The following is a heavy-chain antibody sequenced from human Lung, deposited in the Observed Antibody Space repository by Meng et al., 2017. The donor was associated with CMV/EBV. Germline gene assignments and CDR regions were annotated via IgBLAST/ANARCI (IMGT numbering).Heavy chain of an antibody. J-gene: IGHJ4*02. Sequence: GESLKISCAASESSFSNYWMGWVRQAPGKGLEWVANIKEDGSEKYYVGSGKGRFTISRDNAKNSLYLQMNSLRADDTAMYYCARLPVDTTFFIQEYYFDYWGQGTLVTVSS. CDR1: ESSFSNYW. V-gene: IGHV3-7*01. D-gene: IGHD3-3*01. CDR2: IKEDGSEK. CDR3: ARLPVDTTFFIQEYYFDY.